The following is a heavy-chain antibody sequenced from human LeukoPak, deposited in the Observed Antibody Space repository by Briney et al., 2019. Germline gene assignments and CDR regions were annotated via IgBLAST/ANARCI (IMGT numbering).Heavy chain of an antibody. J-gene: IGHJ6*03. CDR3: ARVGSGRDDFWSGFRPTYYMDV. V-gene: IGHV4-30-2*01. CDR2: IYHSGST. D-gene: IGHD3-3*01. Sequence: SETLSLTCTVSGGSISSGGYYWSWIRQPPGKGLEWIGYIYHSGSTYYNPSLKSRVTISVDTSKNQFSLKLSSVTAADTAVYYCARVGSGRDDFWSGFRPTYYMDVWGKGTTVTVSS. CDR1: GGSISSGGYY.